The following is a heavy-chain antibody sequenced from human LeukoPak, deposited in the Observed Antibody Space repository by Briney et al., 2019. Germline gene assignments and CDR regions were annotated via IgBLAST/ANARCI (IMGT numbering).Heavy chain of an antibody. D-gene: IGHD3-9*01. Sequence: SETLSLTCTVSGGSIGIYYWNWIRQPPGKGLEWIGYIYYSGSTYYNPSLKSRVTISVDTSKNQFSLRLSSVTAADTAVYYCARAGNGILTGYFQNWYFDLWGRGTLVTVSS. CDR2: IYYSGST. V-gene: IGHV4-59*08. CDR1: GGSIGIYY. CDR3: ARAGNGILTGYFQNWYFDL. J-gene: IGHJ2*01.